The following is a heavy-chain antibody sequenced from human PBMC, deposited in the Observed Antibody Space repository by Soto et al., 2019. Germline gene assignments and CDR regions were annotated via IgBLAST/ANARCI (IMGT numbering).Heavy chain of an antibody. Sequence: GGSLRLSCSASGFTFSSYAMHWVRQAPGKGLEYVSAISSNGGSTYYADSVKGRFTISRDNSKNTLYLQMSSLRAEDTAVYYCVKDLPTTMIVVVIIRWGQGTLVTVSS. J-gene: IGHJ4*02. CDR1: GFTFSSYA. V-gene: IGHV3-64D*08. CDR2: ISSNGGST. D-gene: IGHD3-22*01. CDR3: VKDLPTTMIVVVIIR.